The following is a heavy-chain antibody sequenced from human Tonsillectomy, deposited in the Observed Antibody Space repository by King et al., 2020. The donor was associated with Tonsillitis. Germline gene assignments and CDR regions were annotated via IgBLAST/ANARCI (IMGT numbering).Heavy chain of an antibody. Sequence: VQLVESGGGLVQPGGSLRLSCAASGFTFSSYGMHWVRQAPGKGLEWVAFILYDGRNKYYADSVKGRFTISRDNSKNTLYLQMNSLRSENTAVYYCAIDMAQIGTFDMWGQGTMVTVSS. J-gene: IGHJ3*02. CDR3: AIDMAQIGTFDM. V-gene: IGHV3-30*02. D-gene: IGHD1-1*01. CDR1: GFTFSSYG. CDR2: ILYDGRNK.